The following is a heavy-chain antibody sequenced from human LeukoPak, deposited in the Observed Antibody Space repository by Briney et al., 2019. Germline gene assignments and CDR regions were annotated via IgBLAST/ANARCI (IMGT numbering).Heavy chain of an antibody. J-gene: IGHJ4*02. CDR1: GASFSGYY. D-gene: IGHD4-11*01. CDR2: INHSGST. Sequence: SETLSLTCAVYGASFSGYYWSWIRQPPGKGLEWIGEINHSGSTNYNPSLKSRVTIPVDTSKSQFSLKLTSVTAADTAVYYCARGYDYGNYNDWGQGTLVTVSS. CDR3: ARGYDYGNYND. V-gene: IGHV4-34*01.